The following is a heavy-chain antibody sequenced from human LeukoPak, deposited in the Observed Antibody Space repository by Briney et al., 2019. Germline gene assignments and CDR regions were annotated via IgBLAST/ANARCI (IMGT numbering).Heavy chain of an antibody. CDR2: ISSSSSNI. D-gene: IGHD3-10*01. CDR3: AKDLMRDRWFGES. V-gene: IGHV3-21*01. CDR1: GFSFSDYS. J-gene: IGHJ1*01. Sequence: GGSLRLSCAASGFSFSDYSMIWVRQAPGKGLEWVSSISSSSSNIYYADSVKGRFTISRDNAKNSLYLQMNSLRAEDTAVYYCAKDLMRDRWFGESWGQGTLVTVSS.